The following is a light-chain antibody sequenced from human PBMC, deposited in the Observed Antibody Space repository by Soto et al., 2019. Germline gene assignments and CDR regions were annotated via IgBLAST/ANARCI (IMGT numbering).Light chain of an antibody. CDR1: HDISDY. CDR3: QQYDNVPLT. CDR2: DAS. Sequence: DFQMTQSPSSLSASVGDRVTITCQASHDISDYLNWYQYKPGEAPKLLIYDASKLEAGVKSRFSGRGSGTDFTFSISSLQPEDIATYYCQQYDNVPLTFGGGTKVEIK. J-gene: IGKJ4*01. V-gene: IGKV1-33*01.